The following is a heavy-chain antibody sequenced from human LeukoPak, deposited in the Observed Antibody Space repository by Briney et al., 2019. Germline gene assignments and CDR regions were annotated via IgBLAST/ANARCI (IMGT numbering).Heavy chain of an antibody. CDR3: ARGEAVWVVAATPFDY. CDR2: IIPIFGTA. D-gene: IGHD2-15*01. J-gene: IGHJ4*02. CDR1: GGTFSSYA. V-gene: IGHV1-69*05. Sequence: SVKVSCKASGGTFSSYAISWVRQAPGQGLKWMGRIIPIFGTANYAQKFQGRVTITTDESTSTAYMELSSLRTEDTAEYYCARGEAVWVVAATPFDYWGQGTLVTVSS.